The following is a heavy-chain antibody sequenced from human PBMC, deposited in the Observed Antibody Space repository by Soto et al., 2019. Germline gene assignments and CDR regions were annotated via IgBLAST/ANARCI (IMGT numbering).Heavy chain of an antibody. V-gene: IGHV1-18*01. Sequence: QVQLVQSGDEVKKPGASVKVSCKASGYIFVNYGIAWVRQAPGQGLEWMGWISPYTGNTNSATKIQGRLTMTTDTYTSTGYMDLGSLRSDDTAVYYCVMVDNYVTPTPQDVWGQGTTVTVSS. D-gene: IGHD3-16*01. CDR2: ISPYTGNT. CDR1: GYIFVNYG. J-gene: IGHJ6*02. CDR3: VMVDNYVTPTPQDV.